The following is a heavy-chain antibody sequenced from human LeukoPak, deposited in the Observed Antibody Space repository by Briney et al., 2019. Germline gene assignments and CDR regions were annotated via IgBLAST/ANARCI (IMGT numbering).Heavy chain of an antibody. J-gene: IGHJ4*02. CDR3: AKGGMKYPLLTYLDY. CDR2: ISGSGGST. V-gene: IGHV3-23*01. CDR1: GFTFSSYA. Sequence: PGGSLRLSCAASGFTFSSYAMSWVRQAPGKGLEWVSAISGSGGSTYYADSVKGRFTISRDNSKNTLYLQMNSLRAEDTAVYYCAKGGMKYPLLTYLDYWGQGTLVTVSS. D-gene: IGHD2-2*01.